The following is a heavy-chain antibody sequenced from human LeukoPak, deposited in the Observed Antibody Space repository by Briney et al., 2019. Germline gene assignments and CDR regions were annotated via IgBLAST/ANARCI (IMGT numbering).Heavy chain of an antibody. Sequence: SETLSLTCTVSGGSISSGDYYWSWIRQPPGKGLERSGYIYYSGSTYYNPSPKSRLTISVDTSNTQFSLRLSSVTAADTAVYYCAREGVVGATTPFDYWGQGTLVTVSS. V-gene: IGHV4-30-4*08. J-gene: IGHJ4*02. D-gene: IGHD1-26*01. CDR2: IYYSGST. CDR3: AREGVVGATTPFDY. CDR1: GGSISSGDYY.